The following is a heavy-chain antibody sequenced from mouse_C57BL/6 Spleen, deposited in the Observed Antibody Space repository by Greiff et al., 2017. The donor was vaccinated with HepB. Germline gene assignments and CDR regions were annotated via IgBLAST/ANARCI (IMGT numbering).Heavy chain of an antibody. D-gene: IGHD1-1*01. CDR2: ISSGSSTI. V-gene: IGHV5-17*01. J-gene: IGHJ1*03. Sequence: EVKLVESGGGLVKPGGSLKLSCAASGFTFSDYGMHWVRQAPEKGLEWVAYISSGSSTIYYADTVKGRFTISRDNTKNTLLLLMTSLRSEDTAMYYCARDGTSYTWYFGVWGTGTTVTVSS. CDR3: ARDGTSYTWYFGV. CDR1: GFTFSDYG.